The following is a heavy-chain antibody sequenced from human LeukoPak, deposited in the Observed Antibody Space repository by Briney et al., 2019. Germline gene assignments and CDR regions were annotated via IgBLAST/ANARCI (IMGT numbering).Heavy chain of an antibody. V-gene: IGHV3-48*01. D-gene: IGHD3-22*01. Sequence: GGCLRLSCAASGFTFSSYSMNWVRQAPGKGLEWVSYISSGSSTIYYADSVKGRFTISRDNAKNSLYLQMNSLRAEDTAVYFCARALGSSGNYWSYYYYMDLWAKGPTVTVSS. J-gene: IGHJ6*03. CDR3: ARALGSSGNYWSYYYYMDL. CDR2: ISSGSSTI. CDR1: GFTFSSYS.